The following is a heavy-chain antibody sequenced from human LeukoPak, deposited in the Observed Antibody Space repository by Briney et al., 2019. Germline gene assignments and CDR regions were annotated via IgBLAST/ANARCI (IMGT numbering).Heavy chain of an antibody. CDR1: GFTFSSYS. CDR3: ARADILTGYPAGDYYFHMDV. CDR2: ISSSSSYI. Sequence: EAGGSLRLSCAASGFTFSSYSMNWVRQAPGKGLEWVSSISSSSSYIYYADSVKGRFTISRDNAKNSLYLQLNSLRAEDTALYYCARADILTGYPAGDYYFHMDVWGKGTTVTVSS. D-gene: IGHD3-9*01. V-gene: IGHV3-21*04. J-gene: IGHJ6*03.